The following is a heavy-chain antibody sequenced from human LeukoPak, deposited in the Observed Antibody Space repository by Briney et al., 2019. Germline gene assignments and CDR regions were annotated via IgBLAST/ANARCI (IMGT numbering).Heavy chain of an antibody. CDR2: ISYSGST. CDR3: AREGTAGTNLNWFDP. J-gene: IGHJ5*02. CDR1: GFTFGDYA. Sequence: GSLRLSCTASGFTFGDYAMSWIRQPPGKGLEWIGYISYSGSTNFNPSLKSRVTISVDTSKNQFSLKLSSVTAADTAVYYCAREGTAGTNLNWFDPWGQGTLVTVSS. D-gene: IGHD1-1*01. V-gene: IGHV4-59*01.